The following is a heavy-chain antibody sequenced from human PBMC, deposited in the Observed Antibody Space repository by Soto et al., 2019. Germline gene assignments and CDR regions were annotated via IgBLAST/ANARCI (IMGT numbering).Heavy chain of an antibody. Sequence: QVQLVESGGGVVQPGRSLRLSCAASGFTFSTFGMHWVRQSPGKGLEWVAVIWNGRNSEGYADSVKGRFTISRDNSRNTLYLQMNSLRAEDTAMYYCVTERRNYEFDYWGQGILVTVSS. V-gene: IGHV3-33*01. CDR1: GFTFSTFG. CDR2: IWNGRNSE. J-gene: IGHJ4*02. D-gene: IGHD1-7*01. CDR3: VTERRNYEFDY.